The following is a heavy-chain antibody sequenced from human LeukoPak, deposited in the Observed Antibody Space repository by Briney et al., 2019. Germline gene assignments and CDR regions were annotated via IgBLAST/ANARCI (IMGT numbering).Heavy chain of an antibody. D-gene: IGHD6-13*01. CDR3: ARDGEHSRQQLVEDAFDI. J-gene: IGHJ3*02. Sequence: TSETLSLTCTVSGGPVSLYYWIWVRQPAGKGLEWIRRIDTSGRTHYNPSLTRRVTMSKDTSKNQFSPNLKSVTAADTPMYYCARDGEHSRQQLVEDAFDIWGQGTMVTVSP. CDR2: IDTSGRT. V-gene: IGHV4-4*07. CDR1: GGPVSLYY.